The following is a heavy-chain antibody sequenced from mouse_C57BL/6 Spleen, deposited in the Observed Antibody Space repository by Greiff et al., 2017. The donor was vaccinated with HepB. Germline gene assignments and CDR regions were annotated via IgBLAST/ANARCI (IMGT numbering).Heavy chain of an antibody. D-gene: IGHD2-13*01. CDR3: ARGGDYEGYYAMDY. Sequence: QVQLQQPGAELVKPGASVKLSCKASGYTFTSYCMHWVKQRPGQGLEWIGMIHPNSGSTNYNEKFKSKATLTVDKSSSTAYMQLSSLTSEDSAVYYCARGGDYEGYYAMDYWGQGTSVTVSS. CDR1: GYTFTSYC. V-gene: IGHV1-64*01. J-gene: IGHJ4*01. CDR2: IHPNSGST.